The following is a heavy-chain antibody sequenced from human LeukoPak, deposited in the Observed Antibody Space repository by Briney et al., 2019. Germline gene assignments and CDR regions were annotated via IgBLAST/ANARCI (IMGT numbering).Heavy chain of an antibody. CDR2: ISGSGGNT. V-gene: IGHV3-23*01. Sequence: GGSLRLSCAASGFTFSSYAMSWVRQATGKGLEWVSGISGSGGNTYYADSVKGRFTISRDNSKNTLYLQMNSLRGEDTAVYYCAKQVAYGGYGPIDYWGQGTLVTVSS. CDR1: GFTFSSYA. D-gene: IGHD5-12*01. J-gene: IGHJ4*02. CDR3: AKQVAYGGYGPIDY.